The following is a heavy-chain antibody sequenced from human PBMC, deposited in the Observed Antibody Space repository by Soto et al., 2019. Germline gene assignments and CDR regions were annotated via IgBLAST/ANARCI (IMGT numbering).Heavy chain of an antibody. D-gene: IGHD1-26*01. CDR3: ARGTGGATSSGKDQFDY. Sequence: EVQLVESGGGLVQPGGSLRLSCAASGFTFSSYWMSWVRQAPGKGLEWVANIKQDGSEKYYVDSVKGRFTISRDNVKNSLYLQMNSLRSEDTAVYYCARGTGGATSSGKDQFDYWGQGTLVPVSS. CDR2: IKQDGSEK. V-gene: IGHV3-7*01. J-gene: IGHJ4*02. CDR1: GFTFSSYW.